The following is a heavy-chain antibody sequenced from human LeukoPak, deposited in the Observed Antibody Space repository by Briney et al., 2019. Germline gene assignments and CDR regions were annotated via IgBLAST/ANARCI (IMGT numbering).Heavy chain of an antibody. CDR3: ARVGLVQRYYFDY. CDR2: INHSGST. D-gene: IGHD3-22*01. Sequence: SETLSLTCAVYGGSFSGYYWSWIRQPPGKGLEWIGEINHSGSTNYNPSLKSRVTISVDTSKNQFSLKLSSVTAADTAVYYCARVGLVQRYYFDYWGQGTLVTVSS. J-gene: IGHJ4*02. CDR1: GGSFSGYY. V-gene: IGHV4-34*01.